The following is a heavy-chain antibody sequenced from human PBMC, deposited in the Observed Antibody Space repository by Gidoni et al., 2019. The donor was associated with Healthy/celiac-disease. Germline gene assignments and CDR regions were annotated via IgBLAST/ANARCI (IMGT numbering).Heavy chain of an antibody. Sequence: EVQLVESGGGLVQPGGSLRLSCAASGFTFSSYDMHWVRQATGKGLEWVSAIGTAGDTYYPGSVKGRFTISRENAKNSLYLQMNSLRAGDTAVYYCARGYMVRGVSAFDIWGQGTMVTVSS. CDR1: GFTFSSYD. V-gene: IGHV3-13*04. CDR2: IGTAGDT. D-gene: IGHD3-10*01. CDR3: ARGYMVRGVSAFDI. J-gene: IGHJ3*02.